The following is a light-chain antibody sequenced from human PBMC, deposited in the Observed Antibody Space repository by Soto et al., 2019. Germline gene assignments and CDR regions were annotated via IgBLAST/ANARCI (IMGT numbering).Light chain of an antibody. CDR1: QSVSSK. V-gene: IGKV3-15*01. CDR3: QQYSNRPT. CDR2: GTS. J-gene: IGKJ5*01. Sequence: EIMMTQSPATLSVSPGEDVTLSCRASQSVSSKLAWYQQKAGQAPRLLLYGTSTRAAGMPARFSGSGSGTEFTLTISSLQSEDCAIYYCQQYSNRPTFGQGTRLEIK.